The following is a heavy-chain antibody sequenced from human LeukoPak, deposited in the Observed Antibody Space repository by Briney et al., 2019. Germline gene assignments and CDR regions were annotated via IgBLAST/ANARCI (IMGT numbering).Heavy chain of an antibody. D-gene: IGHD6-13*01. CDR2: ISYDGSNK. V-gene: IGHV3-30-3*01. Sequence: GGSLRLSCGASGFTFSSYAMHWVRQAPGRGLEWVAFISYDGSNKYYADSVKGRFTISRDSSKNTLYLQMNSLRPEDTAVYFCARDSPTAGYYFDYWGQGTLVTVSP. CDR3: ARDSPTAGYYFDY. J-gene: IGHJ4*02. CDR1: GFTFSSYA.